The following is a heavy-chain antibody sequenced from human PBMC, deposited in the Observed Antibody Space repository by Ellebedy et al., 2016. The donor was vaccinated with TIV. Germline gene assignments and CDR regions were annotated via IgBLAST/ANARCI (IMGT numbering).Heavy chain of an antibody. J-gene: IGHJ4*02. CDR1: GFTFSSYG. CDR3: ARDFGRS. CDR2: ISYDGSNK. V-gene: IGHV3-30*03. D-gene: IGHD3-10*01. Sequence: GESLKISCAASGFTFSSYGMHWVRQAPGKGLEWVAVISYDGSNKYYADSVKGRFTISRDNSKNTLYLQMNSLRAEDTAVYYCARDFGRSWGQGTLVTVSS.